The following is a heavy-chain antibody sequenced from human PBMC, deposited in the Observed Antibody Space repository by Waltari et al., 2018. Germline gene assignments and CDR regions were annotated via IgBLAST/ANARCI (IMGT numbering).Heavy chain of an antibody. CDR2: ITASVGDT. D-gene: IGHD6-13*01. J-gene: IGHJ4*02. CDR3: AKECGSSCLFFDS. CDR1: GFDFSSFA. V-gene: IGHV3-23*01. Sequence: EVQLLESGGGLVQPGGSLRLSCDVSGFDFSSFAMSWVRQAPGKGLQWVSSITASVGDTYYADSVRGRFTISRDNSKNTLFLEMNSLRAEDTAVYYCAKECGSSCLFFDSWGQGALVTVSS.